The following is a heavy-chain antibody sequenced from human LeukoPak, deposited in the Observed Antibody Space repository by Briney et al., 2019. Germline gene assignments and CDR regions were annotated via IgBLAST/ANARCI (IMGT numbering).Heavy chain of an antibody. CDR1: GFTFSSYA. J-gene: IGHJ4*02. V-gene: IGHV3-23*01. D-gene: IGHD3-22*01. CDR3: AKGASFYYDSSGDY. CDR2: INGSGGGT. Sequence: GGSLRLSCAASGFTFSSYAMSWVRQAPGKGLEWVSAINGSGGGTYYADSVKGRFTISRDNSKNTLYLQMNSLRAEDTAVYYCAKGASFYYDSSGDYWGQGTLVTVSS.